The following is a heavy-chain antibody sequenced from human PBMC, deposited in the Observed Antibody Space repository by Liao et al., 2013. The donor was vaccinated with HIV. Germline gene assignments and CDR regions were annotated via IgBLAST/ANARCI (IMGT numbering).Heavy chain of an antibody. D-gene: IGHD3-22*01. V-gene: IGHV4-34*01. CDR1: GGSFSGYY. J-gene: IGHJ3*02. Sequence: QVQLQQWGAGLLKPSETLSLTCGVYGGSFSGYYWSWIRQPPGKGLEWIGEINHSGSTNCNPSLKSRVTISLDTSMDQFSLKLSSVTAADPAVYYCARGGGYDAFDMWGQGTSGHRLF. CDR3: ARGGGYDAFDM. CDR2: INHSGST.